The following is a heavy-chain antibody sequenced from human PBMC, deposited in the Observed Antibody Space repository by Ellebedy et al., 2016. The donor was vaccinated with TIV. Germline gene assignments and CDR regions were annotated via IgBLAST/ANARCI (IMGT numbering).Heavy chain of an antibody. CDR2: IKQDGSEK. D-gene: IGHD3-10*01. CDR3: ARDLYNYGSGSYYPDY. J-gene: IGHJ4*02. CDR1: GFTFSSYW. Sequence: GESLKISCVASGFTFSSYWMSWVRQAPGKGLEWVANIKQDGSEKYYVDSVKGRFTISRDNAKNSLYLQMNSLRAEDTAVYYCARDLYNYGSGSYYPDYWGQGTLVTASS. V-gene: IGHV3-7*01.